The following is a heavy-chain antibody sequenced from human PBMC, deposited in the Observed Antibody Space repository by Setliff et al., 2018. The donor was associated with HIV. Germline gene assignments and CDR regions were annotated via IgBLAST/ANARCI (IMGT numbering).Heavy chain of an antibody. CDR3: ARPLSESYNFWGDAFAI. V-gene: IGHV4-39*07. D-gene: IGHD3-3*01. J-gene: IGHJ3*02. Sequence: PSETLSLTCTVSGGSISSGSYYWDWIRQPPGKGLEWIGNIFYRGNTNYNPSLKSRVTISADPSKNQFSLKLTSVTAADTAVYYCARPLSESYNFWGDAFAIWGQGTMVTVSS. CDR1: GGSISSGSYY. CDR2: IFYRGNT.